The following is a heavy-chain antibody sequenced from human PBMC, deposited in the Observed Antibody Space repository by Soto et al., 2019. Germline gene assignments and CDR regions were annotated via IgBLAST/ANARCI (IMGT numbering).Heavy chain of an antibody. CDR3: ASRYCSGGTCYLNS. CDR1: GGSISSDDYY. CDR2: IYYSGST. J-gene: IGHJ4*02. V-gene: IGHV4-30-4*01. Sequence: QVQLQESGPGLVKSSQTLSLTCSVSGGSISSDDYYWSWIRQPPGEGLEYIGYIYYSGSTYYNPSLKSRVTISVDTSKNQFSLKLNSVTAADTAVYYCASRYCSGGTCYLNSWGQGTLVTVSS. D-gene: IGHD2-15*01.